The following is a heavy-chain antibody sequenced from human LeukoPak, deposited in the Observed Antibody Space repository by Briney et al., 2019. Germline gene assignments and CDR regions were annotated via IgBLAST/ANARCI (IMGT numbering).Heavy chain of an antibody. D-gene: IGHD6-19*01. V-gene: IGHV1-18*01. Sequence: ASAKVSCKASGYTFTSYGISWVRQAPGQGLEWMGWISAYNGNTNYAQKLQGRVTMTTDTSTSTAYMELRSLRSDDTAVYYCARDFRAGSGWSEYFQHWGQGTLVTVSS. CDR3: ARDFRAGSGWSEYFQH. CDR1: GYTFTSYG. CDR2: ISAYNGNT. J-gene: IGHJ1*01.